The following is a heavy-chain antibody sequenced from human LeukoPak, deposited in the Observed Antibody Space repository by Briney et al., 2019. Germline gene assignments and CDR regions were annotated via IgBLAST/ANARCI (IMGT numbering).Heavy chain of an antibody. J-gene: IGHJ4*02. CDR3: AKDRGRQGIRGIIISYYFDY. V-gene: IGHV3-30*04. CDR1: GFTFSSYA. CDR2: ISYDGSNQ. D-gene: IGHD3-10*01. Sequence: PGGSLRLSCVASGFTFSSYAMHWVRQAPGKGLEWVAVISYDGSNQNYADSVKGRVTISRDNSKNTLYLQMSSLRAEDTAVYYCAKDRGRQGIRGIIISYYFDYWGQGTLVTVSS.